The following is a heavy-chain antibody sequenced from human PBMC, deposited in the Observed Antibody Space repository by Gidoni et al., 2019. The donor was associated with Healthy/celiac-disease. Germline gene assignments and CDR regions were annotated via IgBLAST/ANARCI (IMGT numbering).Heavy chain of an antibody. CDR3: AKGMEMTTIYYYYGMDV. J-gene: IGHJ6*02. D-gene: IGHD4-4*01. CDR1: GFTFSSYG. Sequence: VQPGRSLRLSCAASGFTFSSYGMHWVRQAPGKGLEWVAVISYDGSNKYYADSVKGRFTISRDNSKHTLYLQMNSLRAEDTAVYYCAKGMEMTTIYYYYGMDVWGQGTTVTVSS. V-gene: IGHV3-30*18. CDR2: ISYDGSNK.